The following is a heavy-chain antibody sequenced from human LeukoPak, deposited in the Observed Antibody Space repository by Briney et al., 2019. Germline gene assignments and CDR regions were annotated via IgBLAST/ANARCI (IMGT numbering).Heavy chain of an antibody. J-gene: IGHJ1*01. CDR3: ARDTPGGFQH. V-gene: IGHV4-59*01. CDR1: GGSISSYY. D-gene: IGHD2-15*01. Sequence: SETLSLTCTVSGGSISSYYWSWIRQPPGKGLEWIGYIYYSGSTNYNPSLKSRVTISVDTSKNQFSLKLSSVTAADTAVYYCARDTPGGFQHWGQGTLVTVSS. CDR2: IYYSGST.